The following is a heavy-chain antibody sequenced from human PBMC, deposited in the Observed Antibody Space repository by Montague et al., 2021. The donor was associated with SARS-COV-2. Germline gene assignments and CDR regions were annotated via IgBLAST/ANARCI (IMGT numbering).Heavy chain of an antibody. J-gene: IGHJ6*02. CDR3: ARDRRSGSYSMDV. V-gene: IGHV4-4*02. CDR1: RYSIRTSDW. Sequence: SETLSLTCAVSRYSIRTSDWWIWVRQPPGKGLEWIGEIYQSGRVNYNPSLKNRVTISVDISKEQFSLTLTSVTAADTAVYYCARDRRSGSYSMDVWGQGTTV. CDR2: IYQSGRV. D-gene: IGHD1-26*01.